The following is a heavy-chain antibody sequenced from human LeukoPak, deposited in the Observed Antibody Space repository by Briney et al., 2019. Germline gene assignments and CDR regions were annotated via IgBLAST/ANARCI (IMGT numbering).Heavy chain of an antibody. CDR1: GFTFSSYG. CDR2: ISYDGSNK. V-gene: IGHV3-30*03. D-gene: IGHD6-13*01. J-gene: IGHJ2*01. Sequence: PGGSLRLSCAASGFTFSSYGMHWVRQAPGKGLEWVAVISYDGSNKYYADSVKGRFTISRDNSKNTLYLQMNSLRAEDTAVYYCAYPGGIAAAGTGWYFDLWGRGTLVTVSS. CDR3: AYPGGIAAAGTGWYFDL.